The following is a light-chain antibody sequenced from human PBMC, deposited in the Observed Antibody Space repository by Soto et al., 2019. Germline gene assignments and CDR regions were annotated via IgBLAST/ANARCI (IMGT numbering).Light chain of an antibody. CDR3: QQYGSSPWT. V-gene: IGKV3-20*01. J-gene: IGKJ1*01. Sequence: EIVFTQSPGTLSLSPGERATLSCRARQSVSSSYLAWYQQKPGQAPRLLIYGASSRATGIPDRFSGSGSGTDFTLTISRLEPEDFAVYYCQQYGSSPWTFGRGTKVDIK. CDR2: GAS. CDR1: QSVSSSY.